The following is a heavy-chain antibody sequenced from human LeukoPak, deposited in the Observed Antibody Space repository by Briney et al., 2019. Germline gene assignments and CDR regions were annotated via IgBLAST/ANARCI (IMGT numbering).Heavy chain of an antibody. V-gene: IGHV3-23*01. CDR3: AKDLVYYYDSSGYYSDGFDP. D-gene: IGHD3-22*01. J-gene: IGHJ5*02. CDR1: GFTFSTYG. Sequence: PGGSLRLSCAASGFTFSTYGMNGGRQAPGKGLEWVSGITGGGGTTYYADSVKGRFTISRDNSQNTLYLQMNSLRAEDAAVYYCAKDLVYYYDSSGYYSDGFDPWGQGTLVTASS. CDR2: ITGGGGTT.